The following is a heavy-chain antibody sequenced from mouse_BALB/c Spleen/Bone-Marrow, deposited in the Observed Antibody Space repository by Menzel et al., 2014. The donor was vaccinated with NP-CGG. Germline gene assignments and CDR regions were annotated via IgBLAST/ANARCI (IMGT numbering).Heavy chain of an antibody. J-gene: IGHJ4*01. CDR3: ARKDYFGYAAMDY. Sequence: EVHLVESGGGLVQPGGSRKLSCAASGFTFSSFGMHWVRQAPEKGLEWVAYISGGSSIIYYADTVKGRFTISRDNPKNTLFLQMTSPRSEDTAIYYCARKDYFGYAAMDYWGQGTSVTVSS. D-gene: IGHD1-2*01. CDR1: GFTFSSFG. V-gene: IGHV5-17*02. CDR2: ISGGSSII.